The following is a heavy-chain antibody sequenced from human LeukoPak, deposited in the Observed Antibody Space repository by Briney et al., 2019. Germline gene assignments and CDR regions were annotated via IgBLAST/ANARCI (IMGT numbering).Heavy chain of an antibody. D-gene: IGHD6-13*01. CDR2: ISYDGSDK. V-gene: IGHV3-30*03. Sequence: PWGSLRLSCAASGFTFSSNGMHWVRQAPGKGLECVALISYDGSDKYYADSVKGRFTISRDNSKNTLYVQMNSLRAEDTAVYYCARGAYSSSWLNFDYWGQGTLVTVSS. J-gene: IGHJ4*02. CDR3: ARGAYSSSWLNFDY. CDR1: GFTFSSNG.